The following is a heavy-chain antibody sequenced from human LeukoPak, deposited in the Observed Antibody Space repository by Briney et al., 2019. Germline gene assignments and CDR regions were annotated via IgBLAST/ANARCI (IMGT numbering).Heavy chain of an antibody. CDR1: GFTFDDYA. V-gene: IGHV3-9*01. CDR3: AKDRKEYHYDSSGYGYYFDY. J-gene: IGHJ4*02. Sequence: SGRSLRLSCAASGFTFDDYAMHWVRQAPGKGLEWVSGISWNSGSIGYADSVKGRFTISRDNAKNSLYLQMNSLRAEDTALYYCAKDRKEYHYDSSGYGYYFDYWGQGTLVTVSS. D-gene: IGHD3-22*01. CDR2: ISWNSGSI.